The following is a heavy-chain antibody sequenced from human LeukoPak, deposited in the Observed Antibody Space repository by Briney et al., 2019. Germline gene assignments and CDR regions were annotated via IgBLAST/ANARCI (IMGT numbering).Heavy chain of an antibody. CDR3: ARTGCGSYLLDY. Sequence: ASVTVSCTASGYTFTIYGISWVRQAPGQGREWIGWISAYNGNTNYAQKLQGRVTMTTDTSTSTAYMELRSLRSDDTAVYYCARTGCGSYLLDYWGQGTLVTVSP. J-gene: IGHJ4*02. CDR2: ISAYNGNT. D-gene: IGHD1-26*01. V-gene: IGHV1-18*01. CDR1: GYTFTIYG.